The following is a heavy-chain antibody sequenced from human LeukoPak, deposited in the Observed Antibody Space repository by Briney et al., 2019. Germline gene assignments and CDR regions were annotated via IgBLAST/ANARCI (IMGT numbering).Heavy chain of an antibody. Sequence: PGGPLRLSCAASGFTFSSHAMSWVRQAPGKGLEWVSAITGSGGSAYYTDSVKGRFTISRDNSKNTLYLHMNSLRAEDSAVYYCAKDPGATVTTDYWGQGTLVTVSS. J-gene: IGHJ4*02. V-gene: IGHV3-23*01. D-gene: IGHD4-17*01. CDR1: GFTFSSHA. CDR3: AKDPGATVTTDY. CDR2: ITGSGGSA.